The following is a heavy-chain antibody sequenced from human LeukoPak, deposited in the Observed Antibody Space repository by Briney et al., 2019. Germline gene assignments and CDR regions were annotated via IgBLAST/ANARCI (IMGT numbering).Heavy chain of an antibody. CDR1: GGSISGYH. CDR2: IFYTGNA. V-gene: IGHV4-59*12. D-gene: IGHD2-2*02. Sequence: SETLSLTCTVSGGSISGYHWNWIRQSPGKGLEWIANIFYTGNADYNPSLKSRVTISVDTFKNQFSLKLSSVTATDTAVYYCAREELVVVPAAILDYYYYYMDVWGKGTTVTVSS. CDR3: AREELVVVPAAILDYYYYYMDV. J-gene: IGHJ6*03.